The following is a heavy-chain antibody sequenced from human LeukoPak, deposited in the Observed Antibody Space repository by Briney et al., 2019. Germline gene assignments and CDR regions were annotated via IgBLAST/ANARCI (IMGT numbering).Heavy chain of an antibody. D-gene: IGHD7-27*01. V-gene: IGHV1-2*02. CDR2: INHTSGDT. CDR1: GYTFTDYY. J-gene: IGHJ3*02. CDR3: WRGDGDGPARRAFDI. Sequence: GASVTVSCKASGYTFTDYYMHGLRPPPGQGRAGMGWINHTSGDTNFLQMLQDRIIKTRDTPISTAYMELTRVRADGTAGYFWWRGDGDGPARRAFDIWGQGTMVTASS.